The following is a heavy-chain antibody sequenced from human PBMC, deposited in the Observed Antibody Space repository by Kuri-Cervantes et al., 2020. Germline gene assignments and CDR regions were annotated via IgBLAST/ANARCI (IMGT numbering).Heavy chain of an antibody. V-gene: IGHV1-3*01. CDR3: ARWQSDILTGYYMRYYYYGMDV. J-gene: IGHJ6*02. CDR2: SNAGNGNT. CDR1: GYTFTSYA. D-gene: IGHD3-9*01. Sequence: ASVKVSCKASGYTFTSYAMHWVRQAPGQRLEWMGWSNAGNGNTGYAQKFQGRVTMTRNTSISTAYMELSSLRSEDTAVYYCARWQSDILTGYYMRYYYYGMDVWGQGTTVTVSS.